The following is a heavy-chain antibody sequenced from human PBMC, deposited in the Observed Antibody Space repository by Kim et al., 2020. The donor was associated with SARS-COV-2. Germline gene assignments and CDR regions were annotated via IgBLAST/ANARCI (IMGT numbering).Heavy chain of an antibody. CDR1: GAFISGHH. J-gene: IGHJ4*02. V-gene: IGHV4-59*11. CDR3: ARGGWSLDY. D-gene: IGHD2-15*01. CDR2: IYHSGST. Sequence: SETLSLTCAVSGAFISGHHWSWLRQPPGKGLEWIGYIYHSGSTNYNPSLKSRVTISLDTSKNQFSLKLSSVTAADTALYYCARGGWSLDYWGQGTLVT.